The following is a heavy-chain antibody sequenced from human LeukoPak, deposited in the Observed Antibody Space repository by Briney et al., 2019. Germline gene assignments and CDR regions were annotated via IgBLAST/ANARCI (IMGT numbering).Heavy chain of an antibody. CDR1: GFTFSSYS. CDR2: ISSSSSYI. Sequence: GGSLRLSCAASGFTFSSYSMNWVRQAPGKGLEWVSSISSSSSYIYYADSVKGRFTISRDNAKNSLYLQMNSLRAEDTAVYYCAKDTAMELGGFDYWGQGTLVTVSS. CDR3: AKDTAMELGGFDY. J-gene: IGHJ4*02. D-gene: IGHD5-18*01. V-gene: IGHV3-21*01.